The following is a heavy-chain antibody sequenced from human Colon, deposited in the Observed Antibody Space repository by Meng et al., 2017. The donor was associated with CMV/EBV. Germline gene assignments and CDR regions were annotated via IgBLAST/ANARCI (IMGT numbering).Heavy chain of an antibody. D-gene: IGHD4-17*01. V-gene: IGHV4-30-4*01. CDR1: GVSISIGGYY. CDR3: ARDSVVDYGDYSYGFDY. CDR2: IYYSGST. J-gene: IGHJ4*02. Sequence: LQEARPGLVEPSQTLSLTCAVSGVSISIGGYYWSWIRQPPGKGLEWIGYIYYSGSTYYNPSLKSRVTISVDTSKNQFSLKLSSVTAADTAVYYCARDSVVDYGDYSYGFDYWGQGTLVTVSS.